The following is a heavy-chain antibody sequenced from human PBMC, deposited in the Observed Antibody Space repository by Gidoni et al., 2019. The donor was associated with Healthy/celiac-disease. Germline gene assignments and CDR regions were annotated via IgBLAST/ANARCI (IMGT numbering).Heavy chain of an antibody. V-gene: IGHV1-18*01. Sequence: QLQRVQSGAEVKKPRAPVMVSCKASGYTFTSYGISWVRQAPGQVLEWMGWISAYNGNTNYAQKLQGRVTMTTDTSTSTAYMELRSLRSDDTAVDYCAREDDSSGYGAFDIWGQGTMVTVSS. CDR2: ISAYNGNT. D-gene: IGHD3-22*01. J-gene: IGHJ3*02. CDR1: GYTFTSYG. CDR3: AREDDSSGYGAFDI.